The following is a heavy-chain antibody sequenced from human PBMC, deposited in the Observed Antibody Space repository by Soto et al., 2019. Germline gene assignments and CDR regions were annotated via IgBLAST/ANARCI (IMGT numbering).Heavy chain of an antibody. V-gene: IGHV3-23*01. Sequence: PGGSLRLSCAASGFTFSSYAMSWVRQAPGKGLGWVSAISGSGVSTYYADSEKGRFTISRDNSKNTLYLQMNSLRTEDTAVYYRAKAVGYYDFWRGYYTGNCYNWFYPWGQGTLVIVSS. CDR3: AKAVGYYDFWRGYYTGNCYNWFYP. J-gene: IGHJ5*02. CDR2: ISGSGVST. D-gene: IGHD3-3*01. CDR1: GFTFSSYA.